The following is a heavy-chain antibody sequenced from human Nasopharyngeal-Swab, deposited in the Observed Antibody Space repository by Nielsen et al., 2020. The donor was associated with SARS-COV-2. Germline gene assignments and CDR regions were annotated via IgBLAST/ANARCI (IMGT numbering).Heavy chain of an antibody. CDR2: IYYSGST. V-gene: IGHV4-59*13. CDR1: GGSISSYY. CDR3: ARGDGYEIRRGAFDI. J-gene: IGHJ3*02. Sequence: SETLSLTCPVSGGSISSYYWSWIRQPPGKGLEWIGYIYYSGSTNYNHSLKSRVTISVDTSKNQFSLKLSSVTAADTAVYYCARGDGYEIRRGAFDIWGQGTMVTVSS. D-gene: IGHD5-24*01.